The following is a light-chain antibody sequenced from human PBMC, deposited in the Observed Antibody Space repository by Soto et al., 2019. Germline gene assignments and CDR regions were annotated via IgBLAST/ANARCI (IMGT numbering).Light chain of an antibody. V-gene: IGLV2-18*02. CDR3: SSYSRSTTSVI. CDR1: SSDIGYYNR. CDR2: EVS. J-gene: IGLJ2*01. Sequence: QSALTQPPSVSGSPGQSVTISCTGTSSDIGYYNRVSWYQQSPDTAPKLKLYEVSNRTSGVPDRFSGSKSGNTAALTISGLQAEDEAVFFCSSYSRSTTSVIFGGGTKVTVL.